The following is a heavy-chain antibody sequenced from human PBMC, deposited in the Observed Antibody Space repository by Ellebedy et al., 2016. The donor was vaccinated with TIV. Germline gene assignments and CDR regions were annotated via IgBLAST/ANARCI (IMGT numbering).Heavy chain of an antibody. CDR3: ARDSVDYYDSSGYYDY. CDR2: INHSGST. V-gene: IGHV4-34*01. CDR1: GGSISSYY. Sequence: SETLSLXXTVSGGSISSYYWSWIRQPPGKGLEWIGEINHSGSTNYNPSLKSRVTISVDTSKNQFSLKLSSVTAADTAVYYCARDSVDYYDSSGYYDYWGQGTLVTVSS. D-gene: IGHD3-22*01. J-gene: IGHJ4*02.